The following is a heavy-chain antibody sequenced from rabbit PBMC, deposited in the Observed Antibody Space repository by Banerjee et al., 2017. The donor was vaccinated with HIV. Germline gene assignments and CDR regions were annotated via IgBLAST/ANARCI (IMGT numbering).Heavy chain of an antibody. CDR1: GFSFSNNYY. CDR3: ARRNYNDYGALRL. J-gene: IGHJ4*01. CDR2: IYTTGSGST. Sequence: QSLEESGGDLVKPGASLTLTCTASGFSFSNNYYIYWVRQAPGKGLEWIACIYTTGSGSTYYASWAKGRFTISKTSSTTVTLQMTSLTAADTATYFCARRNYNDYGALRLWGPGTLVTVS. V-gene: IGHV1S40*01. D-gene: IGHD2-1*01.